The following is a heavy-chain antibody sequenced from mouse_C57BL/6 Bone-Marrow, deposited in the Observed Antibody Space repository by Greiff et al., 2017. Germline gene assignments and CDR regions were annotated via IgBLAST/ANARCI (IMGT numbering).Heavy chain of an antibody. Sequence: EVQLVESGPGLVKPSQSLSLSCSVTGYSITSGYYWYLLRQFPGNKLEWMGYISYAGSTNYNQSLKNRISITRDKSKNQIFLKLNSVTTEDTSTYYCAQSGGLYAMDYWGQGTSVTVSS. V-gene: IGHV3-6*01. CDR1: GYSITSGYY. D-gene: IGHD3-1*01. CDR3: AQSGGLYAMDY. J-gene: IGHJ4*01. CDR2: ISYAGST.